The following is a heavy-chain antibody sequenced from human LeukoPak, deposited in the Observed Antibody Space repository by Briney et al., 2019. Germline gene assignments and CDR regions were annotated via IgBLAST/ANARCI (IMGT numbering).Heavy chain of an antibody. D-gene: IGHD4-23*01. Sequence: ASVKVSCKASGYTFTSYAMHWVRQAPGQRLEWMGWINAGNGNTKYSQKFQGRVTITRDTSASTAYMELSSLRSEDTAVYYCARGSLTTVAHYFDYWGQGTLVTVSS. V-gene: IGHV1-3*01. CDR3: ARGSLTTVAHYFDY. CDR1: GYTFTSYA. J-gene: IGHJ4*02. CDR2: INAGNGNT.